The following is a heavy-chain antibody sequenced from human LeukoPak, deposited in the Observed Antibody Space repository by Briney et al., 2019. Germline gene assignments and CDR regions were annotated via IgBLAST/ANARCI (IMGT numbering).Heavy chain of an antibody. Sequence: GGSLRLSCAASGFTFDNYALHWVRQAPGKGLEWVSGISWNSAGIGYADSVKGRFTITRDNAQNSLFLQMNSLRAEDTALYYCVKDMNTATVGFFDFWGQGTLVTVSS. CDR1: GFTFDNYA. CDR3: VKDMNTATVGFFDF. CDR2: ISWNSAGI. V-gene: IGHV3-9*01. J-gene: IGHJ4*02. D-gene: IGHD4-23*01.